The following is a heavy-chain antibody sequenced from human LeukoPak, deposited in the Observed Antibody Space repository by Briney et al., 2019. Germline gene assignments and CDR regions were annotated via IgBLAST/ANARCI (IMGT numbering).Heavy chain of an antibody. Sequence: ASVKVSCQASGYNFTGYYIHWVRQAPGQGLEWMGWINPKSGGTNYAQKFQGRVTMTRDTSISTAYMELSRLRSDDTAVYYCATRGTYDGSDYFDYWGQGTLVTVSS. CDR1: GYNFTGYY. CDR3: ATRGTYDGSDYFDY. V-gene: IGHV1-2*02. CDR2: INPKSGGT. D-gene: IGHD3-22*01. J-gene: IGHJ4*02.